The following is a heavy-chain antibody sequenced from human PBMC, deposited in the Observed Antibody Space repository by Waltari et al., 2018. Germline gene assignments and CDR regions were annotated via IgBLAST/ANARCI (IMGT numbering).Heavy chain of an antibody. CDR1: GFTFSSYW. Sequence: EVQLVESGGGLVQPGGSLRLSCAASGFTFSSYWMSWVRQAPGKGLAWVANIKKDGSEKSYVDSVKGRFTISRDNAKNSLYLQMNSRRAEDTAVYYWARDGYSYGYVDVGRAVEYYFDYWGQGTLVTVSS. J-gene: IGHJ4*02. CDR2: IKKDGSEK. V-gene: IGHV3-7*01. D-gene: IGHD5-18*01. CDR3: ARDGYSYGYVDVGRAVEYYFDY.